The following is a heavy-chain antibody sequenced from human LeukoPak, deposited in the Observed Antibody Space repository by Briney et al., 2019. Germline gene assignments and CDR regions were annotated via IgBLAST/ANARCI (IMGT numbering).Heavy chain of an antibody. CDR1: GFTFSDYY. J-gene: IGHJ4*02. CDR2: SRGSGDII. V-gene: IGHV3-11*04. CDR3: ASPGYSSGWPFDY. Sequence: PGGSLRLSCAASGFTFSDYYMSWIRQAPGKGLEWVSHSRGSGDIIHYADSVKGRFTISRDNSKNTLYLQMNSLRAEDTAVYYCASPGYSSGWPFDYWGQGTLVTVSS. D-gene: IGHD6-19*01.